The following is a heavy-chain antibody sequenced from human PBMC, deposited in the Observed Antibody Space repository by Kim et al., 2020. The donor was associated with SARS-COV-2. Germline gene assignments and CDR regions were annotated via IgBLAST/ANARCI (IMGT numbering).Heavy chain of an antibody. CDR1: GFTFSSYA. CDR2: ISGSGGST. D-gene: IGHD5-18*01. J-gene: IGHJ6*02. Sequence: GGSLRLSCAASGFTFSSYAMSWVRQAPGKGLEWVSAISGSGGSTYYADSVKGRFTISRDNSKNTLYLQMNSLRAEDTAVYYCSKSDGYSYGNYYYYGMDVWGQGTTVSVSS. CDR3: SKSDGYSYGNYYYYGMDV. V-gene: IGHV3-23*01.